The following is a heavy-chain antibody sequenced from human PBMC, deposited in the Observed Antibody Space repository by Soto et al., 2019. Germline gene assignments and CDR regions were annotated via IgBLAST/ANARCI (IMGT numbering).Heavy chain of an antibody. CDR2: IQIGGKT. CDR3: ARENVLRFLEWLPRQGMDV. D-gene: IGHD3-3*01. Sequence: GGSLRLSCAASGFPGGTSYIHWVRQAPGKGLEWVSAIQIGGKTYYADSVKGRFIISRDNSENTVYLQMSSPRAEDTAVYFCARENVLRFLEWLPRQGMDVLGQGNTGTVS. CDR1: GFPGGTSY. J-gene: IGHJ6*02. V-gene: IGHV3-53*01.